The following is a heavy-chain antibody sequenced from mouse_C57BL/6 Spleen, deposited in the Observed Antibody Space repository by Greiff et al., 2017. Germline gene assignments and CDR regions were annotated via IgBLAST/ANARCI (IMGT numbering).Heavy chain of an antibody. J-gene: IGHJ2*01. CDR2: ISGGGGNT. D-gene: IGHD1-1*01. CDR1: GFTFSSYT. V-gene: IGHV5-9*01. Sequence: EVKVVESGGGLVKPGGSLKLSCAASGFTFSSYTMSWVRQTPEKRLEWVATISGGGGNTYYPDSVKGRFTISRDNAKNTLYLQMSSLRSEDTALYYCARHVYYGSSYYYFDYWGQGTTLTVSS. CDR3: ARHVYYGSSYYYFDY.